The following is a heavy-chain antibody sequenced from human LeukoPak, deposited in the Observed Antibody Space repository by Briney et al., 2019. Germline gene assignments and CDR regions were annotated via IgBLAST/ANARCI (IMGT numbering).Heavy chain of an antibody. CDR2: IQYDGSNK. CDR1: GFTFSSYG. V-gene: IGHV3-30*02. J-gene: IGHJ4*02. D-gene: IGHD3-22*01. Sequence: GGSLRLSCAASGFTFSSYGMHWVRQAPGKGLEWVTFIQYDGSNKYYADSVKGRITISRDNAKNTLYVQMKSLRAEDTAVYYCARNYDSSGEFDYWGQGTLVTVSS. CDR3: ARNYDSSGEFDY.